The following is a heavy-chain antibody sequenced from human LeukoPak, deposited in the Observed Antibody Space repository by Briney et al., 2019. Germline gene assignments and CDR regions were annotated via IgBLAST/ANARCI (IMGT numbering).Heavy chain of an antibody. CDR3: AKSTIVGAMVDAFDI. Sequence: PGGSLRLSCAASEFTFSNYVMHWVRQGPGKGLEWVTFIRYDGSNKYYADSVKGRFTISRDNSKNTLYLQMNSLRSEDTAVYYCAKSTIVGAMVDAFDIWGQGTMVTVSS. J-gene: IGHJ3*02. CDR1: EFTFSNYV. CDR2: IRYDGSNK. D-gene: IGHD1-26*01. V-gene: IGHV3-30*02.